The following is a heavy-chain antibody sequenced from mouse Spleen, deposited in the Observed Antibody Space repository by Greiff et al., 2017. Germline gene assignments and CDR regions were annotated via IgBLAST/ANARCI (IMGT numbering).Heavy chain of an antibody. CDR3: ARWGSYYYGSSSYFDY. Sequence: VQLQQSGPELVKPGDSVKISCKASGYSFTGYFMNWVMQSHGKSLEWIGRINPYNGDTFYNQKFKGKATLTVDKSSSTAHMELRSLTSEDSAVYYCARWGSYYYGSSSYFDYWGQGTTLTVSS. J-gene: IGHJ2*01. D-gene: IGHD1-1*01. CDR2: INPYNGDT. V-gene: IGHV1-20*01. CDR1: GYSFTGYF.